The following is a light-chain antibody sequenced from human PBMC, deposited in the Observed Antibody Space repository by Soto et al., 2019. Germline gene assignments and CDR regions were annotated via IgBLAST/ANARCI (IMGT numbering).Light chain of an antibody. J-gene: IGLJ1*01. V-gene: IGLV2-14*03. Sequence: QSALTQPASVSGAPGQSISISCIGTSSDVGAFNYVSWYQHHPGKAPQLLIYDVTSRPSGVSNRFSASKSGNTASLTISGLQAEEGADYYGSSYTTRNTKVFGPGTNLPVL. CDR1: SSDVGAFNY. CDR3: SSYTTRNTKV. CDR2: DVT.